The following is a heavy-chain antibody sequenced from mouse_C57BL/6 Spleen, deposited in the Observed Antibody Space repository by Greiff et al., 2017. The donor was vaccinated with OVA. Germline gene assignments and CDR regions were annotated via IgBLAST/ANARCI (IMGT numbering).Heavy chain of an antibody. CDR1: GYAFTNYL. Sequence: VKLQESGAELVRPGPSVKVSCKASGYAFTNYLIEWVKQRPGQGLEWIGVINPGSGGTNYNEKFKGKATLTADKSSSTAYMQLSSLTSEDSAVYFCARSDIYYYGSSYVFDYWGQGTTLTVSS. V-gene: IGHV1-54*01. J-gene: IGHJ2*01. CDR2: INPGSGGT. CDR3: ARSDIYYYGSSYVFDY. D-gene: IGHD1-1*01.